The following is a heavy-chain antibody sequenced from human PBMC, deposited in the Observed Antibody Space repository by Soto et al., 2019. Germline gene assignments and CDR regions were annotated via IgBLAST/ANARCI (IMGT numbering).Heavy chain of an antibody. CDR3: ARESEDPTSNFDY. CDR1: GFTFTRYS. J-gene: IGHJ4*02. Sequence: LSFAASGFTFTRYSMNWVRQAPGKGLEWVSSISSTTNYIYYGDSMKGRFTISRDNAKNSLYLEMNSLRAEDTAVYYCARESEDPTSNFDYWGQGTLVTVSS. V-gene: IGHV3-21*06. CDR2: ISSTTNYI.